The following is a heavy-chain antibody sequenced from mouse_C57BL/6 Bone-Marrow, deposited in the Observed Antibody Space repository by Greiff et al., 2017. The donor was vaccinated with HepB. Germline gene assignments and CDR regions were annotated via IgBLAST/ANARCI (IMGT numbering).Heavy chain of an antibody. V-gene: IGHV1-15*01. D-gene: IGHD2-5*01. J-gene: IGHJ2*01. CDR2: IDPETGGT. CDR1: GYTFTDYE. CDR3: TRDSNYDY. Sequence: QVQLKESGAELVRPGASVTLSCKALGYTFTDYEMHWVKQTPVHGLEWIGAIDPETGGTAYNQKFKGTAILTADKSSSTAYMELRSLTSEDSAVYYCTRDSNYDYWGQGTTLTVSS.